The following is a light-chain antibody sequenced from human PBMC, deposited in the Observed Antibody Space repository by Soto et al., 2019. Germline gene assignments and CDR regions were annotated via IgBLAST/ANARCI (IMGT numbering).Light chain of an antibody. V-gene: IGLV1-44*01. CDR3: AAWDDSLNAVYV. Sequence: QPVLTQPPSASGTPGQRVTISCSGSSSNIGSNTVNWYQQLPGTAPKLLIYSNNQRPSGVPDRFSGSKSGTSASLAISGLQSEDEADYYCAAWDDSLNAVYVFGTGTKVTVL. J-gene: IGLJ1*01. CDR1: SSNIGSNT. CDR2: SNN.